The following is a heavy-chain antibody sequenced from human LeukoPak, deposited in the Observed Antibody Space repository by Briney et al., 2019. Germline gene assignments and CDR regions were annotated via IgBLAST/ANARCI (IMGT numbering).Heavy chain of an antibody. Sequence: ASVKVSCRASGYTFTSYYMHWVRQAPGQGLEWMGIINPSGGSTSYAQKFQGRVTMTRDTSTSTVYMELSSLRSEDTAVYYCARAPIYGSGSYYNSYYYYMDVWGKGTTVTISS. CDR1: GYTFTSYY. CDR3: ARAPIYGSGSYYNSYYYYMDV. D-gene: IGHD3-10*01. V-gene: IGHV1-46*01. CDR2: INPSGGST. J-gene: IGHJ6*03.